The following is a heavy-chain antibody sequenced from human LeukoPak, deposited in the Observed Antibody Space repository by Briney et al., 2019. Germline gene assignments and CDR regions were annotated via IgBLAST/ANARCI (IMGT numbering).Heavy chain of an antibody. V-gene: IGHV1-24*01. CDR3: ATPGGQLVGLDY. Sequence: ASVRVSCKVSGYTLTELSMHWVRQAPGKGLEWMGGFDPEDGETIYAQKFQGRVTMTEDTSTDTAYMELSSLRSEDTAVYYCATPGGQLVGLDYWGQGTLVTVSS. CDR1: GYTLTELS. CDR2: FDPEDGET. J-gene: IGHJ4*02. D-gene: IGHD6-6*01.